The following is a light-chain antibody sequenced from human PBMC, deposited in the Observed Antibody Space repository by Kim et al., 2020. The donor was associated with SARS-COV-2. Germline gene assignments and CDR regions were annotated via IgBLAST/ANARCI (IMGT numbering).Light chain of an antibody. CDR1: QSVTSK. CDR2: DAS. V-gene: IGKV3-15*01. J-gene: IGKJ1*01. CDR3: QQYNNWWT. Sequence: AIAPGGRATLSCRASQSVTSKLGWYQQKPGQAPRLLIYDASTRVTGIPARFSGSGSGTEFTLTISSLQPEDFAVYYCQQYNNWWTFGQGTKVDIK.